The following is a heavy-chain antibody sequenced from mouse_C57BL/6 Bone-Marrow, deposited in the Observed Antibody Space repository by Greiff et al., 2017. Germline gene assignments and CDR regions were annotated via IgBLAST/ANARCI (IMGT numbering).Heavy chain of an antibody. Sequence: QVQLKESGAELARPGASVKLSCKASGYTFTSYGISWVKQRTGQGLEWIGEIYPRSGNTYYNEKFKGKATLTADKSSSTAYMELRSLTSEDSAVYFCATPTGFDYWGQGTTLTVSS. V-gene: IGHV1-81*01. CDR3: ATPTGFDY. J-gene: IGHJ2*01. D-gene: IGHD4-1*02. CDR2: IYPRSGNT. CDR1: GYTFTSYG.